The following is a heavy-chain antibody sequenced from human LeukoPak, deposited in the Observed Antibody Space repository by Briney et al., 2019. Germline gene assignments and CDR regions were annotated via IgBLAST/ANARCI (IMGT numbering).Heavy chain of an antibody. D-gene: IGHD3-10*02. CDR3: ARLSVRYYYDRTDY. V-gene: IGHV3-66*01. CDR1: GFTVSSNY. Sequence: PGGSLRLSCAASGFTVSSNYMSWVRQAPGKGLEWVSVIYSGGSTYYADSVKGRFTISRGNSKNTLYLQMNSLRAEDTAVYYCARLSVRYYYDRTDYWGQGTLVTVSS. J-gene: IGHJ4*02. CDR2: IYSGGST.